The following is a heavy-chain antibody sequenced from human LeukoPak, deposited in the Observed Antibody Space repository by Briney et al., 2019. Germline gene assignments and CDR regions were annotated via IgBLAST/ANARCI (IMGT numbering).Heavy chain of an antibody. V-gene: IGHV3-23*01. Sequence: GGSLRLSCAASGFTLSSYAMSWVRQAPGKGLEWVSAISGSDGRTYFADSVKGRFTISRVNSKNTLYLQMNSLRAEDTAVYYCAREATMVRGIITFFDFWGQGTLVTVSS. J-gene: IGHJ4*02. D-gene: IGHD3-10*01. CDR2: ISGSDGRT. CDR3: AREATMVRGIITFFDF. CDR1: GFTLSSYA.